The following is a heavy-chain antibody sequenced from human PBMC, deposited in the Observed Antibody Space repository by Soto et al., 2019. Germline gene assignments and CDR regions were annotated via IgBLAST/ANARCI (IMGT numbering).Heavy chain of an antibody. CDR2: IYYSGST. D-gene: IGHD5-18*01. Sequence: QVQLQESGPGLVKPSQTLSLTCTVSGGSISSGGYYWSWIRQHPGKGLEWIGYIYYSGSTYYNPSLKRRVTISLDTSKNQFSLKLSSVTAADTAVYYCARSGYSYGPNPLLYWGQGTLVTVSS. V-gene: IGHV4-31*03. CDR3: ARSGYSYGPNPLLY. J-gene: IGHJ4*02. CDR1: GGSISSGGYY.